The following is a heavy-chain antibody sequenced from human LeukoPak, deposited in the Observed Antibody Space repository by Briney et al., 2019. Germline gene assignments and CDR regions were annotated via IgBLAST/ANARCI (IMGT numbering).Heavy chain of an antibody. CDR1: GFTFSSYA. J-gene: IGHJ4*02. V-gene: IGHV3-23*01. CDR2: ISGSGGST. Sequence: GGSLRLSCAASGFTFSSYAMSWVRQAPGKGLEWVSAISGSGGSTYYADSVKGRFTISRDNSKNTLYLQMNSLRAEDTAVYYCAKTGDTAMVTGYYFDYWGQGTLVTVSS. CDR3: AKTGDTAMVTGYYFDY. D-gene: IGHD5-18*01.